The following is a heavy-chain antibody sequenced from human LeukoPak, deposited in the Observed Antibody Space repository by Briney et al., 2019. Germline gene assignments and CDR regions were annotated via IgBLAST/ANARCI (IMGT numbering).Heavy chain of an antibody. CDR1: GYTLTSYG. V-gene: IGHV1-18*01. CDR3: ARDVVEMATIPMGYYYYYYGMDV. Sequence: AAVKDSSMASGYTLTSYGISSVRQAPGQRVGRMGWICAFNGKTNNVQKLQGRVTMTTDTSTSTAYMELRSLRSNDTAVYYCARDVVEMATIPMGYYYYYYGMDVWGQGTTVTVSS. D-gene: IGHD5-24*01. CDR2: ICAFNGKT. J-gene: IGHJ6*02.